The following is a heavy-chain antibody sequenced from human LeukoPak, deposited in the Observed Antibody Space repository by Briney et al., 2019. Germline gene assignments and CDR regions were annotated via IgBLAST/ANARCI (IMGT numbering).Heavy chain of an antibody. CDR1: GGTFSSYA. V-gene: IGHV1-69*04. J-gene: IGHJ4*02. CDR3: ARDLMGTAAAGTFPS. CDR2: IIPILGIA. D-gene: IGHD6-13*01. Sequence: ASVKVSCKASGGTFSSYAISWVRQAPGQGLEWMGRIIPILGIANYAQKFQGRVTITADKSTSTAYMELSSLRSEDTAVYYCARDLMGTAAAGTFPSWGQGTLVTVSS.